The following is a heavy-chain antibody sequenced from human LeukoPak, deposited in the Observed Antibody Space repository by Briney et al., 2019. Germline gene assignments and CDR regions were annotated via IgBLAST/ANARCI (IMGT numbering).Heavy chain of an antibody. D-gene: IGHD2-2*01. CDR3: ARASVVVVVPETYFDY. CDR1: GYTFTSYH. V-gene: IGHV1-46*01. Sequence: ASVKVSCKASGYTFTSYHMHWVRQAPGQGLEWMGMINPSGGSTTYAQKFQGRVTMTRDTSTSTVYMELSSLRSEDTAVYYCARASVVVVVPETYFDYWGQGALVTVSS. J-gene: IGHJ4*02. CDR2: INPSGGST.